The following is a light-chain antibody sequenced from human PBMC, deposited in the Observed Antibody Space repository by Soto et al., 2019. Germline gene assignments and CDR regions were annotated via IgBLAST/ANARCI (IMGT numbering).Light chain of an antibody. J-gene: IGKJ5*01. Sequence: IQLTQSPSSLSASVGETVTITCRASQDIDNSLNWYQHKPGKAPKLLVYAVSFLETGVPSRFIGRGSRTVFSLTINSLQSDDFATYYCQQHDGRPTMTFGQGTRLDSK. CDR2: AVS. CDR3: QQHDGRPTMT. CDR1: QDIDNS. V-gene: IGKV1-33*01.